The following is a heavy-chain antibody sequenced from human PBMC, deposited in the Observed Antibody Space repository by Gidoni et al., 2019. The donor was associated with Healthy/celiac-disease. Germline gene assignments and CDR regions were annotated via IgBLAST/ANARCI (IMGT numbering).Heavy chain of an antibody. D-gene: IGHD2-21*01. CDR2: ISGSGGST. J-gene: IGHJ4*02. CDR1: GFTFSSYP. Sequence: EVQLLESGGGLVQPGGSLRLSCAASGFTFSSYPMSWVRQAPGKGLEWVSAISGSGGSTYYADSVKGRVTISRDNSKNTLYLQMNSLRAEDTAVYYCAKGPYCGGDCYSYYFDYWGQGTLVTVSS. V-gene: IGHV3-23*01. CDR3: AKGPYCGGDCYSYYFDY.